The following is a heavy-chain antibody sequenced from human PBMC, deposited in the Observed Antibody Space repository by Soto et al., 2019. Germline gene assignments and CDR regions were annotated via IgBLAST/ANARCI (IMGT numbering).Heavy chain of an antibody. CDR3: ARGVIERAYYYYGMDV. CDR2: ISYDGSNK. J-gene: IGHJ6*02. CDR1: GFTFSSYA. D-gene: IGHD3-16*02. Sequence: GGSLRLSCAASGFTFSSYAMHWVRQAPGKGLEWVAVISYDGSNKYYADSVKGRFTISRDNSKNTLYLQMNSLRAEDTAVYYCARGVIERAYYYYGMDVWGQGTTVTSP. V-gene: IGHV3-30-3*01.